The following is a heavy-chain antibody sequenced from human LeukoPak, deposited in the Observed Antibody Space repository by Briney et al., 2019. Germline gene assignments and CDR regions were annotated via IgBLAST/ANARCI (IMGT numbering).Heavy chain of an antibody. CDR1: GYTFTSYG. CDR3: ARDLMAYDYVWGSYRYQPDFDY. V-gene: IGHV1-18*01. J-gene: IGHJ4*02. CDR2: ISAYNGNT. D-gene: IGHD3-16*02. Sequence: GASVNVSCKASGYTFTSYGISWVRQAPGQGLEWMGWISAYNGNTNYAQKLQGRVTMTTDTSTSTAYMELRSLRSDDTAVYYCARDLMAYDYVWGSYRYQPDFDYWGQGTLVTVSS.